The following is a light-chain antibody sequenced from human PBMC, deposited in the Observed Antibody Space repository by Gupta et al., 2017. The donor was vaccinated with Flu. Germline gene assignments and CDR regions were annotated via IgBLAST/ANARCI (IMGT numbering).Light chain of an antibody. J-gene: IGLJ3*02. CDR1: SGSIATNY. CDR3: SSFDSIKARWV. CDR2: EDS. Sequence: FMLTQPHSVSEWPGKTVTISCTRSSGSIATNYVHGFQQRPGTPPTPVIDEDSQAPSGVPDRFSGSIASSSTSASLTICGLLTEDEADYYCSSFDSIKARWVFGGGTKLTVL. V-gene: IGLV6-57*01.